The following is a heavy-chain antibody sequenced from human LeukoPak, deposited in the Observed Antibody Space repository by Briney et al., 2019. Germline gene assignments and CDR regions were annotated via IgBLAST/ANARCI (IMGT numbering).Heavy chain of an antibody. Sequence: SETLSLTCSVFGGSISRSSYYWGWIRQPPGKGLEWIGSIYYSGSTYYNPSLKSRVTISVDTSKNQFSLKLSSVTAADTAVYYCARGGYYYDSSGYYTTGFDYWGQGTLVTVSS. CDR3: ARGGYYYDSSGYYTTGFDY. D-gene: IGHD3-22*01. CDR2: IYYSGST. J-gene: IGHJ4*02. V-gene: IGHV4-39*07. CDR1: GGSISRSSYY.